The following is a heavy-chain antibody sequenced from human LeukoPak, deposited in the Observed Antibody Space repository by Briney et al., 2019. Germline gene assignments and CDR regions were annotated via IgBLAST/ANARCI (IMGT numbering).Heavy chain of an antibody. Sequence: SETLSLTCAVYGGSFSGYYWSWIRQPPGKGLEWIGEINHSGSTNYNPSLKSRVTISVDTSKNQFSLKLSSVTAADTAVYYCARHHRFGELENDYWGQGTLVTVSS. CDR1: GGSFSGYY. J-gene: IGHJ4*02. D-gene: IGHD3-10*01. V-gene: IGHV4-34*01. CDR3: ARHHRFGELENDY. CDR2: INHSGST.